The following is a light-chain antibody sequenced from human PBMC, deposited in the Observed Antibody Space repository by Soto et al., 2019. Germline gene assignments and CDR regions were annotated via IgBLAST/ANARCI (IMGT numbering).Light chain of an antibody. V-gene: IGLV1-44*01. CDR2: SSN. CDR3: AAWDDDLHVWL. Sequence: QSVLTQPPSASGTPGQRVTISCSGSSSNIGSNYVYWYQQLPGTAPKLLIYSSNQRPSGVPDRISGSKSGTSASLAISGLQSEDEADYYCAAWDDDLHVWLFGGGTKLTVL. J-gene: IGLJ3*02. CDR1: SSNIGSNY.